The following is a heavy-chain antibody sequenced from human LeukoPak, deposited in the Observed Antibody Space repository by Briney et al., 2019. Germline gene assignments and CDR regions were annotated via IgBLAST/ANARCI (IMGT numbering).Heavy chain of an antibody. V-gene: IGHV1-2*02. CDR2: INPNTGVT. D-gene: IGHD6-13*01. CDR1: GDTFTSYY. Sequence: GASVKVSCKASGDTFTSYYMHWVRQAPGQGLEWMGWINPNTGVTMYAQNFQGRVTMTRDTSISTAYMGLSRLRSDDTAVYYCARGGDSSSWYGWFDPWGQGTLVTVSS. J-gene: IGHJ5*02. CDR3: ARGGDSSSWYGWFDP.